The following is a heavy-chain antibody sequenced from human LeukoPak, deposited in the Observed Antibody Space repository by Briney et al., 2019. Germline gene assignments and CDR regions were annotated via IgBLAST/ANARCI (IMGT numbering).Heavy chain of an antibody. CDR2: INHSGST. Sequence: PSETLSLTCAVYGGSFSGYYWSWIRQPPGKGLEWIGEINHSGSTNYNPSLKSRVTISVDTSKNQFSLKLSSVTAADTAVYYCARRDIVVVPAAIGAGAFDIWGQGTMVTVSS. CDR3: ARRDIVVVPAAIGAGAFDI. D-gene: IGHD2-2*02. J-gene: IGHJ3*02. V-gene: IGHV4-34*01. CDR1: GGSFSGYY.